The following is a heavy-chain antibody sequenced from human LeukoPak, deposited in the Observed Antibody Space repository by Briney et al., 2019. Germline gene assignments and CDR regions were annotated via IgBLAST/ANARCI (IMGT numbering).Heavy chain of an antibody. V-gene: IGHV3-7*05. J-gene: IGHJ4*02. CDR2: IKKDGSEK. D-gene: IGHD3-10*01. CDR1: RFTFSDYW. CDR3: ARSHRSFASGSGDF. Sequence: PGGSLRLSCAASRFTFSDYWMSWVRQAPGKGVEWVANIKKDGSEKYYVDSVKGRFTISRENAKNSLYLQMNSLRAEDTAVYYCARSHRSFASGSGDFWGQGTLVTVSS.